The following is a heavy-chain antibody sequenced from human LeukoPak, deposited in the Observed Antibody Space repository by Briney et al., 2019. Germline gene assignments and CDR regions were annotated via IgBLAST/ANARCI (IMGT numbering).Heavy chain of an antibody. CDR3: ARDYQLLLSWFDP. J-gene: IGHJ5*02. D-gene: IGHD2-2*01. CDR1: GFPFKGYW. Sequence: GGSLRLSCVASGFPFKGYWMTWVRQSPGKGLDWVANIKPDGSETNYLDSVKGRFTISRDNAKNTLYLQMNSLRAEDTAVYYCARDYQLLLSWFDPWGQGTLVTVSS. CDR2: IKPDGSET. V-gene: IGHV3-7*01.